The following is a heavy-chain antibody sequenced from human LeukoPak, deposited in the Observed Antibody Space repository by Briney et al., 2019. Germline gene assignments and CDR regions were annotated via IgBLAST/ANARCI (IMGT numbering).Heavy chain of an antibody. CDR2: ISSSSSTI. CDR1: GFAFSSYS. J-gene: IGHJ1*01. D-gene: IGHD3-9*01. CDR3: ARDILTGSQSRFQH. Sequence: GGSLRLSCAASGFAFSSYSMTWVRQAPGKGLEWVSYISSSSSTIYYADSVKGRFTISRDNAKNSLYLQMNSLRAEDTAVYYCARDILTGSQSRFQHWGQGTLVTVSS. V-gene: IGHV3-48*04.